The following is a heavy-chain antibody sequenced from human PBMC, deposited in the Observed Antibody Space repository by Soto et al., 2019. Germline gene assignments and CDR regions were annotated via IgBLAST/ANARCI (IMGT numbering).Heavy chain of an antibody. D-gene: IGHD3-22*01. CDR3: ARRYYDSSGYYFAFGI. J-gene: IGHJ3*02. CDR2: IIPIFGTA. V-gene: IGHV1-69*13. Sequence: SVKVSCKASGGTFSSYAISWVRQAPGQGLEWMGGIIPIFGTADYAQKFQGRVTITADESTSTAYMELSSLRSEDTAVYYCARRYYDSSGYYFAFGIWGQGTMVTVSS. CDR1: GGTFSSYA.